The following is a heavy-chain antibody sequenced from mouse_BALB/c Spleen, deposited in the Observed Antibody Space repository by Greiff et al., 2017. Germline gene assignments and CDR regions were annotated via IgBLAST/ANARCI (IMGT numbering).Heavy chain of an antibody. D-gene: IGHD1-1*01. CDR3: ARSGYYGSSYVYYAMDY. J-gene: IGHJ4*01. CDR2: IHYSGST. V-gene: IGHV3-1*02. Sequence: EVKLQESGPDLVKPSQSLSLTCTVTGYSITSGYSWHWIRQFPGNKLEWMGYIHYSGSTNYNPSLKSRISITRDTSKNQFFLQLNSVTTEDTATYYCARSGYYGSSYVYYAMDYWGQGTSVTVSS. CDR1: GYSITSGYS.